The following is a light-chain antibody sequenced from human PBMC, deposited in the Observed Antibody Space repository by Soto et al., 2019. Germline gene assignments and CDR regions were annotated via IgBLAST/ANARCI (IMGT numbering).Light chain of an antibody. J-gene: IGLJ1*01. V-gene: IGLV2-14*01. CDR3: SSYTSSSTPV. Sequence: QSSLTQPASVNGSPGQWITIYCPGTSSDVGGYNYVSWYQQHPGKAPKLMIYDVSNRPSGVSNRFSGSKSGNTASLTISGLQAEDEADYYCSSYTSSSTPVFGAGTKVTVL. CDR1: SSDVGGYNY. CDR2: DVS.